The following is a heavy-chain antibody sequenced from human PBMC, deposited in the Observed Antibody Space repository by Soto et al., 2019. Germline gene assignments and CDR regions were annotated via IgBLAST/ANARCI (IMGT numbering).Heavy chain of an antibody. V-gene: IGHV3-23*01. CDR3: SRLYISGFGYSGYDLRYFQH. D-gene: IGHD5-12*01. Sequence: EVQLLESGGGLVQPGGSLRLSCAASGFTFSSYAMSWVRQAPGKGLEWVSAISGSGGSTYYADSVKARFTISKDTSNNTLYLQMNSLRAEDTAVYYFSRLYISGFGYSGYDLRYFQHWGQGTLVTVSS. CDR1: GFTFSSYA. J-gene: IGHJ1*01. CDR2: ISGSGGST.